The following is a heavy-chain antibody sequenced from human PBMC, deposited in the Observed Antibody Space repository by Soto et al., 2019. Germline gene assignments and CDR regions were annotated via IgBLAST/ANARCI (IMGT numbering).Heavy chain of an antibody. V-gene: IGHV3-7*01. CDR3: ARDPKPTVAGVAAFDI. Sequence: EVQLVESGGGLVQPGGSLRLSCAASGFTFSSYWMSWVRQAPGKGLEWVANIKQDGSEKYYVDSVKGRFTISRDNAKNSLYLQMNSLRAEDTAVYYCARDPKPTVAGVAAFDIWGQGTMVTVSS. CDR2: IKQDGSEK. J-gene: IGHJ3*02. D-gene: IGHD4-4*01. CDR1: GFTFSSYW.